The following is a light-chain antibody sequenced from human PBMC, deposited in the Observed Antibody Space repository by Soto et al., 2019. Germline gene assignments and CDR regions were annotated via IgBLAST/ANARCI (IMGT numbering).Light chain of an antibody. V-gene: IGKV1-39*01. CDR3: QQSLGNPRT. Sequence: DIPLTQSPSTLSASVGDSITITCRASQKINNFLNWYQHKPGKAPKLLIFLASTLESGVPSRFGGTGSGTDFTLSISSLQPEDSATYYCQQSLGNPRTFGGGTKVEI. CDR1: QKINNF. CDR2: LAS. J-gene: IGKJ4*01.